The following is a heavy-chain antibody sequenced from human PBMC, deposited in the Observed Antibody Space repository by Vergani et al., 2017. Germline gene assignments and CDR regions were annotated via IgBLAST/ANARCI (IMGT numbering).Heavy chain of an antibody. CDR1: GGSISSYY. D-gene: IGHD6-13*01. J-gene: IGHJ6*03. V-gene: IGHV4-59*01. Sequence: QVQLQESGPGLVKPSETLSLTCTVSGGSISSYYWSWIRQPPGKGLEWIGYIYYSGSTNYNPSLKSRVTISVDTSKNQFSLKLSSVTAADTAVYYCARARVYSSRWYRNYYYYYYIDVWGKGTTVTVSS. CDR2: IYYSGST. CDR3: ARARVYSSRWYRNYYYYYYIDV.